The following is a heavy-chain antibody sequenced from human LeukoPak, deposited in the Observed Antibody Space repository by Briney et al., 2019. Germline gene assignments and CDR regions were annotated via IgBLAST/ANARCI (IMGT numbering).Heavy chain of an antibody. V-gene: IGHV3-48*03. CDR1: GFTFSSYE. Sequence: GESLRLSCAASGFTFSSYEMNWVRQAPGKGLEWVSYISSSGSTIYYADSVKGRFTISRDNAKNSLYLQMNSLRAEDTAVYYCAREGDDILTGYYASDWGQGTLVTVSS. CDR3: AREGDDILTGYYASD. CDR2: ISSSGSTI. J-gene: IGHJ4*02. D-gene: IGHD3-9*01.